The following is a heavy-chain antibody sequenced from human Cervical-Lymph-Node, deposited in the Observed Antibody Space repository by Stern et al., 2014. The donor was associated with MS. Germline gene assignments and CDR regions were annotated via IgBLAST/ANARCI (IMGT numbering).Heavy chain of an antibody. J-gene: IGHJ4*02. CDR2: IRNKANFYSS. D-gene: IGHD2-21*01. Sequence: VQLVESGGGLVQPGGTLRLSCAASGFTFSDHYMDWVRQAPGKGLEWVARIRNKANFYSSEYAASVKGRFTISRDDSRNSLSLQMNSLKTEDTAVYYCVRVALISYIGDGYYRALDYWGQGTRVTVSS. CDR3: VRVALISYIGDGYYRALDY. V-gene: IGHV3-72*01. CDR1: GFTFSDHY.